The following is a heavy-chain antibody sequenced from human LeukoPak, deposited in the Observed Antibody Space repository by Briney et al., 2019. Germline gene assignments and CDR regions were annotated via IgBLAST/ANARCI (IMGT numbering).Heavy chain of an antibody. Sequence: KASXGTXXSXAXSWVRQAPGQGLXWMGGXXPIFGTANYAQKFQGRVTITAEKTTSTAYMEVSSLRSEDTAVYYCARDRPTTRYSYGFVLDYWGQGTLVTVSS. D-gene: IGHD5-18*01. V-gene: IGHV1-69*06. CDR3: ARDRPTTRYSYGFVLDY. J-gene: IGHJ4*02. CDR1: XGTXXSXA. CDR2: XXPIFGTA.